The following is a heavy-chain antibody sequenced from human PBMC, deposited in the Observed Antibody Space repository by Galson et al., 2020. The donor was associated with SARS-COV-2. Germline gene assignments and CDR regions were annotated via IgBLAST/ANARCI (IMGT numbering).Heavy chain of an antibody. D-gene: IGHD2-2*01. CDR1: GASLIGGGYY. V-gene: IGHV4-31*03. Sequence: ASETLSLTCTVPGASLIGGGYYWSWIRQQPGTGLEWIGYVYCTGKTYSNPSRMSRLTMSVDTPKNQFSLNLSAVTSADTAVYYCARDTHANVDALDMWGRGTMVTVSS. CDR2: VYCTGKT. J-gene: IGHJ3*02. CDR3: ARDTHANVDALDM.